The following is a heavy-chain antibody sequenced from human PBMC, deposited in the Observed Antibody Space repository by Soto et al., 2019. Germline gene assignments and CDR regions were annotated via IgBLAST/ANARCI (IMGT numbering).Heavy chain of an antibody. CDR1: GFTFSSYA. Sequence: EVQLLKSGGGLVQPGGSLRLSCVASGFTFSSYAMRWVRQAPVKGLEWVSAISGSGGSTYYADSVKGRFTISRDNSKNTLYLQMNSLRAEDTAVYYCARRGSGSYYDYWGQGTLVTVSS. CDR3: ARRGSGSYYDY. V-gene: IGHV3-23*01. D-gene: IGHD1-26*01. CDR2: ISGSGGST. J-gene: IGHJ4*02.